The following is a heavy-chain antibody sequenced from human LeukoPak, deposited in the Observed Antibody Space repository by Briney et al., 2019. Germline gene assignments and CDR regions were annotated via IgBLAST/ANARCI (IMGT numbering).Heavy chain of an antibody. CDR2: IRYDGSNK. V-gene: IGHV3-30*02. D-gene: IGHD3-10*01. Sequence: PGGSLRLSCAASGFTFSSYGMHWVRQAPGKGLEWVAFIRYDGSNKYYADSVKGRFTISRDNSKNTLYLQMNSLRAEDTAVYYCAKDRRFYGYCFDYWGQGTLVTVSS. CDR1: GFTFSSYG. CDR3: AKDRRFYGYCFDY. J-gene: IGHJ4*02.